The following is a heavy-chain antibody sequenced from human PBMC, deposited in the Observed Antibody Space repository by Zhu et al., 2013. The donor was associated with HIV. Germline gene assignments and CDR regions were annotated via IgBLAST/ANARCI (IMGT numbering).Heavy chain of an antibody. CDR1: GGTFSSYA. D-gene: IGHD2-8*02. V-gene: IGHV1-69*01. Sequence: QVQLVQSGAEVKKPGSSVKVSCKASGGTFSSYAISWVRQAPGQGLEWMGGIIPIFGTANYAQKFQGRVTITADESTSTAYMELSSLRSEDTAVYYCARRLSRLQYWYYGMDVWGQGTTVTVSS. CDR3: ARRLSRLQYWYYGMDV. J-gene: IGHJ6*02. CDR2: IIPIFGTA.